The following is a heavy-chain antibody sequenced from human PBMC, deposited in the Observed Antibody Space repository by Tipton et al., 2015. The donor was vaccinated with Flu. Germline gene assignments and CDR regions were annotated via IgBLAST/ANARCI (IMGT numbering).Heavy chain of an antibody. V-gene: IGHV3-72*01. D-gene: IGHD1-20*01. CDR3: ARGGLTRALDF. CDR1: GFAFNSYS. J-gene: IGHJ4*02. Sequence: SLRLSCAASGFAFNSYSMHWVRQAPGEGLEWLGRVKNKANSYATEFTASVKDRFTISRDDSKNAVYLQMNSLKAEDTAVYYCARGGLTRALDFWGQGTLVTVSS. CDR2: VKNKANSYAT.